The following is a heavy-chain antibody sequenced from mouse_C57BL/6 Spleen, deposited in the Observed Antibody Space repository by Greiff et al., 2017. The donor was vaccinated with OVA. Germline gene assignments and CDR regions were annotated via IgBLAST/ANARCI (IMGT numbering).Heavy chain of an antibody. CDR3: ARDRGDYGFDY. J-gene: IGHJ2*01. D-gene: IGHD2-4*01. CDR1: GFTFSSYA. CDR2: ISDGGSYT. Sequence: EVKVEESGGGLVKPGGSLKLSCAASGFTFSSYAMSWVRQTPEKRLEWVATISDGGSYTYYPDNVKGRFTISRDNAKNNLYLQMSHLKSEDTAMYYCARDRGDYGFDYWGQGTTLTVSS. V-gene: IGHV5-4*01.